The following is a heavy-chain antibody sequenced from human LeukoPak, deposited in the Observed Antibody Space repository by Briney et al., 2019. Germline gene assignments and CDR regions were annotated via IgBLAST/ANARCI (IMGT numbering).Heavy chain of an antibody. Sequence: GGSLRLSCAASGFTVSSNYMNWVCQAPGKGLEWVSVIYSGGSTYYADSVKGRFTISRDNSKNTLSLQMNSLRAEDTAVYYCARDWGRVPDAFDTWGQGTMVTVSS. CDR3: ARDWGRVPDAFDT. CDR2: IYSGGST. J-gene: IGHJ3*02. CDR1: GFTVSSNY. D-gene: IGHD7-27*01. V-gene: IGHV3-53*01.